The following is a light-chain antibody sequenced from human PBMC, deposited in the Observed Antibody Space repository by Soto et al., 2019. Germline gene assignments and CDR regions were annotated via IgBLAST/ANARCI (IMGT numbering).Light chain of an antibody. CDR3: QQYDNFPRGVT. CDR2: DAS. Sequence: DIQMTQSPSSLSASVGDRVTITCQASQDIINYLNWYQQKPGKAPKLLIHDASNLKTGVPSRFSGSGSGTDFTFTISSLQPEDVATYYCQQYDNFPRGVTFGPGTKVDIK. CDR1: QDIINY. V-gene: IGKV1-33*01. J-gene: IGKJ3*01.